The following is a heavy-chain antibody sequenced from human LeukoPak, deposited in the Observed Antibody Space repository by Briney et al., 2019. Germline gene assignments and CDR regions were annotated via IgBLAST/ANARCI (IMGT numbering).Heavy chain of an antibody. CDR2: ISWNSGSI. J-gene: IGHJ3*02. D-gene: IGHD6-19*01. Sequence: GGSLRLSCAASGFTFDECAMHWVRQAPGKGLEWVSGISWNSGSIGYADSVKGRFTISRDNAKNPLYLQMNSLRAEDMALYYCAKDMYSSGWDAFDIWGQGTMVTVSS. V-gene: IGHV3-9*03. CDR1: GFTFDECA. CDR3: AKDMYSSGWDAFDI.